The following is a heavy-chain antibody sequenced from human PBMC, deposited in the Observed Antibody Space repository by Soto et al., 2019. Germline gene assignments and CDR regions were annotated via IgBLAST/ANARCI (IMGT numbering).Heavy chain of an antibody. CDR3: ARDSGYCSSTSCYIYGMDV. V-gene: IGHV3-30-3*01. CDR1: GFTFSSYA. D-gene: IGHD2-2*02. J-gene: IGHJ6*02. CDR2: ISYDGSNK. Sequence: VGSLRLSCAASGFTFSSYAMHWVRQAPGKGLEWVAVISYDGSNKYYADSVKGRFTISRDNSKNTLYLQMNSLRAEDTAVYYCARDSGYCSSTSCYIYGMDVWGQGTTVTVSS.